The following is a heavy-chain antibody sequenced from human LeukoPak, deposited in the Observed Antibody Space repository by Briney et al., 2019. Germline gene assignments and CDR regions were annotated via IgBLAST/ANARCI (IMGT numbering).Heavy chain of an antibody. CDR3: AKGSFDY. CDR2: ISYDGSNK. Sequence: GGSLRLSCAASGFTFSSYGMHWVRQAPGKGLEWVAVISYDGSNKYYADSVKGRFTISRDNSKNTLYLQMNSLRAEDTAVYYCAKGSFDYWGQGTLVTVSS. J-gene: IGHJ4*02. CDR1: GFTFSSYG. V-gene: IGHV3-30*18.